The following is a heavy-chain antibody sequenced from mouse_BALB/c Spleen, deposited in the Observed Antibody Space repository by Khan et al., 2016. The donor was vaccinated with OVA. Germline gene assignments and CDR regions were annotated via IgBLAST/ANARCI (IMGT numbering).Heavy chain of an antibody. CDR1: GYTFTSYD. CDR2: IFPGDGST. J-gene: IGHJ3*01. V-gene: IGHV1-85*01. D-gene: IGHD2-14*01. Sequence: QIQLVQSGAELVKPGASVKLSCKASGYTFTSYDINWVRQRPEQGLEWIGWIFPGDGSTKYNEKFKGKATLTTDKASSTAYMQLNRLTSEDSAVYFWARGGYGGFAYWGQGTLVTVSA. CDR3: ARGGYGGFAY.